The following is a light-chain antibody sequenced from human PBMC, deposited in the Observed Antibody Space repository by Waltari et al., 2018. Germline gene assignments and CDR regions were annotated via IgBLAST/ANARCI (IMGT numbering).Light chain of an antibody. CDR1: SGHSDYA. Sequence: QLVLTQSPSASASLGASVKLTCTLSSGHSDYAIAWHQQQPGKGPRYLMKLNSDGSHNKGDGIPERFSGASSGAERYLTISSRQSEDEADYYCRAWRSGILVFAGGTKLTVL. J-gene: IGLJ2*01. CDR3: RAWRSGILV. V-gene: IGLV4-69*01. CDR2: LNSDGSH.